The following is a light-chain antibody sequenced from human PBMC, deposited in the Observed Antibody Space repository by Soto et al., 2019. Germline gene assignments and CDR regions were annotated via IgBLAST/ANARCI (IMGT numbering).Light chain of an antibody. CDR1: SSDVGGYNY. CDR2: EVS. Sequence: QSALTQPASVSGSPGQSITMFCTGTSSDVGGYNYVSWYQQHPGKAPKLIIYEVSNRPSGISKRFSGSKSANTASLTISGLRAEDEAEYYCSSFTGSTTWVFGGGTKLTVL. J-gene: IGLJ3*02. CDR3: SSFTGSTTWV. V-gene: IGLV2-14*01.